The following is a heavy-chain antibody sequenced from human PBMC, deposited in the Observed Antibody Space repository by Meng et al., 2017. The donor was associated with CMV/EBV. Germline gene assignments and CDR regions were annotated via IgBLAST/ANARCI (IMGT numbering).Heavy chain of an antibody. CDR1: GYSFTSYW. J-gene: IGHJ6*02. CDR3: ARHGGPPYCSSTSCYGSGRDSLTGYYYGMDV. Sequence: KVSCKGSGYSFTSYWIGWVRQMPGKGLEWMGIIYPGDSDTRYSPSFQGQVTISADKSISTAYLQWSSLKASDTAMHYCARHGGPPYCSSTSCYGSGRDSLTGYYYGMDVWGQGTTVTVSS. V-gene: IGHV5-51*01. D-gene: IGHD2-2*01. CDR2: IYPGDSDT.